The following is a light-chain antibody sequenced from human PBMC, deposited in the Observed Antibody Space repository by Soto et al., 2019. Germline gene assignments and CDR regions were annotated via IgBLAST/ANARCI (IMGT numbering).Light chain of an antibody. CDR1: SSDVGSYNR. CDR2: EVS. Sequence: QSALTQPPSVSGSPGQSVTISCTGTSSDVGSYNRVSWYQQPPGTAPKLMIYEVSNRPSGVPDRFSGSKSGNTASLTISGLQAEDEADYYCSSLTISSTLVFGGGTKLTVL. J-gene: IGLJ3*02. V-gene: IGLV2-18*02. CDR3: SSLTISSTLV.